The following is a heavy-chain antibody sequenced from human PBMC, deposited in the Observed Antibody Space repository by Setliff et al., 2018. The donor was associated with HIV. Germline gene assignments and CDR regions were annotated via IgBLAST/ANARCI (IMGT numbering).Heavy chain of an antibody. J-gene: IGHJ4*02. Sequence: SETLSLTCAVYGESFSGYYWSWIRQPAGKGLEWLGEINHSGRAKYNPPLKSRVTISVDTSKNQFSLRLSSVTAADTAVYYCARGAPYCNHGICHLFDYWGQGNLVTVSS. CDR3: ARGAPYCNHGICHLFDY. V-gene: IGHV4-34*01. CDR1: GESFSGYY. CDR2: INHSGRA. D-gene: IGHD2-8*01.